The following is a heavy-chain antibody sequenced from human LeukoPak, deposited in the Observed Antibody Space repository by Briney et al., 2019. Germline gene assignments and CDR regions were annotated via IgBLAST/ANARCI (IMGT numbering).Heavy chain of an antibody. J-gene: IGHJ4*02. CDR3: ASRYCSSTSCPFDY. V-gene: IGHV4-39*01. Sequence: KPSETLSLTCTVSGGSISSSSCYWGWIRQPPGKGLEWIGSIYYSGSTYYNPSLKSRVTISVDTSKNQFSLKLSSVTAADTAVYYCASRYCSSTSCPFDYWGQGTLVTVSS. CDR1: GGSISSSSCY. CDR2: IYYSGST. D-gene: IGHD2-2*01.